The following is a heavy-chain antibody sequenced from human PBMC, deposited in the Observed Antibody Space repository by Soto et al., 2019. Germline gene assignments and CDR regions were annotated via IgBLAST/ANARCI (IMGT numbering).Heavy chain of an antibody. J-gene: IGHJ4*02. CDR3: ASEYCSGGSCYGVDY. CDR1: GYTFTTFG. D-gene: IGHD2-15*01. Sequence: QVQLVQSGAEVKKPGASVKVSCKASGYTFTTFGISWVRQAPGQGLEWMGWISTHNGDTKYAQKFQGRVTMTTDTSTSTAYMELRSLRSDDTAVYHCASEYCSGGSCYGVDYWGPGALVTVSS. V-gene: IGHV1-18*01. CDR2: ISTHNGDT.